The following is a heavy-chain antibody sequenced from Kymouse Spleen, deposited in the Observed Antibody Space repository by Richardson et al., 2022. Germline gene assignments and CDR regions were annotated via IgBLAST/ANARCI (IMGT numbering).Heavy chain of an antibody. V-gene: IGHV3-21*03. CDR2: ISSSSSYI. D-gene: IGHD3-10*01. J-gene: IGHJ6*02. Sequence: EVQLVESGGGLVKPGGSLRLSCAASGFTFSSYSMNWVRQAPGKGLEWVSSISSSSSYIYYADSVKGRFTISRDNAKNSLYLQMNSLRAEDTAVYYCARDMDYYGSGSYTGYYYYYGMDVWGQGTTVTVSS. CDR1: GFTFSSYS. CDR3: ARDMDYYGSGSYTGYYYYYGMDV.